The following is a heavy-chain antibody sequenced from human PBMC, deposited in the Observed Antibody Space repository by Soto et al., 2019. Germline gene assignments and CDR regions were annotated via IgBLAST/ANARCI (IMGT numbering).Heavy chain of an antibody. Sequence: QLQLQESGSGMVKPSQTLSLTCAVSGGSISSGGYSWSWIRQPPGKDLEWIGYIYYSGTTSYNPSLKNRIMILLEGSKNHLSLKLSAVTASDTAVYYCAGGGGSGIYYEFWCDGNLVTVS. CDR3: AGGGGSGIYYEF. CDR1: GGSISSGGYS. J-gene: IGHJ4*01. V-gene: IGHV4-30-2*01. D-gene: IGHD3-10*01. CDR2: IYYSGTT.